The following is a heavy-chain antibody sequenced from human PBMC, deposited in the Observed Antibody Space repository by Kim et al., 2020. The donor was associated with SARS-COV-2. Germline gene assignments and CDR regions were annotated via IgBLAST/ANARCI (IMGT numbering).Heavy chain of an antibody. Sequence: GGSLRLSCAASGFTFSSYALSWVRQAPGKGLEWVSRISASGDDTYYADSVQGRFTISRDNSKNALNLEMNSLRAEDTALYYCAKVTTLTAPFYDYWGQGTLVTVSS. J-gene: IGHJ4*02. V-gene: IGHV3-23*01. CDR1: GFTFSSYA. CDR3: AKVTTLTAPFYDY. D-gene: IGHD4-4*01. CDR2: ISASGDDT.